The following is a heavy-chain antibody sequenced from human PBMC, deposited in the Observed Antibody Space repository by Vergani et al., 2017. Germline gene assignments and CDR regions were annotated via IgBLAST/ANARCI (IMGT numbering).Heavy chain of an antibody. V-gene: IGHV1-69*12. CDR3: ARDSRALSIVVVPAAHPMDV. J-gene: IGHJ6*02. CDR1: GGTFSSYA. Sequence: QVQLVQSGAEVKKPGSSVKVSCKASGGTFSSYAISWVRQAPGQGLEWMGGIIPIFGTANYAQKFQGRVTITADESTSTAYMGLSSLRSEDTAVYYCARDSRALSIVVVPAAHPMDVWGQGTTVTVSS. CDR2: IIPIFGTA. D-gene: IGHD2-2*01.